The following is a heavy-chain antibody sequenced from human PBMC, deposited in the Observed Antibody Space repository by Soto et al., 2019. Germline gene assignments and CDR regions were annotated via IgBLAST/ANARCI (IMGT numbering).Heavy chain of an antibody. D-gene: IGHD3-3*01. V-gene: IGHV4-34*01. CDR2: INHSGST. Sequence: SETLSLTCAVYGGSFSGYYWSWIRQPPGKGLEWIGEINHSGSTNYNPSLKSRVTISVDTSKNQFSLKLSSVTAADTAVYYCARGARGYDFWSGYYTWNWFDPWGQGTLVTVSS. CDR1: GGSFSGYY. J-gene: IGHJ5*02. CDR3: ARGARGYDFWSGYYTWNWFDP.